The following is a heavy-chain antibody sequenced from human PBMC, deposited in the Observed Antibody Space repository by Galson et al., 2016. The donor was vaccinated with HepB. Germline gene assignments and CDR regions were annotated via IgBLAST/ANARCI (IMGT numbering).Heavy chain of an antibody. Sequence: LSLTCAVSGGSMSDNSWWAWVRQSPRKDLEWIGEIYQTGTAHYNPSFTSRATISIDKSNNQISLRLESVTAADTAVYYCTRGTLGTTASMAFDFWGQGTLVSVSS. J-gene: IGHJ4*02. D-gene: IGHD1-26*01. V-gene: IGHV4-4*02. CDR1: GGSMSDNSW. CDR2: IYQTGTA. CDR3: TRGTLGTTASMAFDF.